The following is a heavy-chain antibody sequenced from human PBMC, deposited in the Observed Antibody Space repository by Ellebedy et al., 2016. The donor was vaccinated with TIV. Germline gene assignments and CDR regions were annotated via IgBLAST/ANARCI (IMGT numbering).Heavy chain of an antibody. Sequence: SETLSLXXTVSGGSISSGDYCWSWVRQPPGKGLEWIGYIHYSGSTYYNPSLQSRVSISVDTSMTQFSLKLISVTAADTAVYYCAIFDVGSGYFHGGAFDLWGQGTMVTVSS. V-gene: IGHV4-30-4*01. CDR1: GGSISSGDYC. CDR2: IHYSGST. CDR3: AIFDVGSGYFHGGAFDL. J-gene: IGHJ3*01. D-gene: IGHD3-22*01.